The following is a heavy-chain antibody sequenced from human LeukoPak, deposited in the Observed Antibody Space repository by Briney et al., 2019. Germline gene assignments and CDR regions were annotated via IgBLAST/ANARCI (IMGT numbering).Heavy chain of an antibody. CDR1: GFTFSNYW. CDR2: IKQDGSVN. J-gene: IGHJ4*02. Sequence: PGGSLRLSCAASGFTFSNYWMNWVRQAPGKGLEWVANIKQDGSVNHYVDSVKGRFTISRDNTKNSLYLQMNSLRAEDTAVYYCRGGTAWIFDYWGQGTLVTVSS. D-gene: IGHD2-2*03. CDR3: RGGTAWIFDY. V-gene: IGHV3-7*01.